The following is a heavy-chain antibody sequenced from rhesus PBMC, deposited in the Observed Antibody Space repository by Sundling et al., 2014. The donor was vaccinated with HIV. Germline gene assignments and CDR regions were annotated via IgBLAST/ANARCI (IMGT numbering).Heavy chain of an antibody. Sequence: EVQLVESGGGLARPGGSLRLSCAASGFTFSSYTIHWVRQAPGKGLEWVSGISSAGSTSYADSVKGRFTISRDNAKNSLYLQMDSLRPEDTALYYCARVPYAVVGLYWYFDLWGPGTPITISS. CDR3: ARVPYAVVGLYWYFDL. V-gene: IGHV3-103*01. D-gene: IGHD2-39*01. J-gene: IGHJ2*01. CDR1: GFTFSSYT. CDR2: ISSAGST.